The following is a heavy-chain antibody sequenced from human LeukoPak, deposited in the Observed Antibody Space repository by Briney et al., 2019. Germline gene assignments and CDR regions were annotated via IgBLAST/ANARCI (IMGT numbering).Heavy chain of an antibody. CDR3: ARYYCSGDRCYHFDY. D-gene: IGHD2-15*01. CDR1: GGSISGHV. CDR2: IFYSGST. Sequence: PSETLSLTCTVSGGSISGHVWSWVRQPPGQGLEWIGYIFYSGSTYYNPSLKSRVTISVDTSKNQFSVKLNSVTAADTAVYYCARYYCSGDRCYHFDYWGQGTLVTVSS. J-gene: IGHJ4*02. V-gene: IGHV4-59*08.